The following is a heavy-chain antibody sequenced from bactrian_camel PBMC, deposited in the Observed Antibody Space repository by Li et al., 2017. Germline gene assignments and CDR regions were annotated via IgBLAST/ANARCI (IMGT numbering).Heavy chain of an antibody. D-gene: IGHD3*01. CDR2: IYSDGSNT. Sequence: HVQLVESGGGLVQPGGSLRLSCVASGFTFSSYGMSWVRQAPGKGLEWVSGIYSDGSNTYYADSVKGRVAISRDNAKATLYLELKSLKTEDTAMYYCVRSGGAKVQVTSQDDYGMDSWGKGTQVTV. J-gene: IGHJ7*01. CDR1: GFTFSSYG. V-gene: IGHV3S7*01.